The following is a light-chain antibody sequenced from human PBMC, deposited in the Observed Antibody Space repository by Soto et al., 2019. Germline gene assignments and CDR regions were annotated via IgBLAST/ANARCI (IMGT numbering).Light chain of an antibody. V-gene: IGKV4-1*01. Sequence: DLVMTQSPDSLAVSLGERATINCKSSQSVLYSSNNKNYLAWYQQKPGQPPKLLIYWASTRESGVPDRFSGSRSGTDFTLNISSLQSEDVAVYYCQQYYSTPPYTFGQGTKLAIK. CDR3: QQYYSTPPYT. CDR2: WAS. J-gene: IGKJ2*01. CDR1: QSVLYSSNNKNY.